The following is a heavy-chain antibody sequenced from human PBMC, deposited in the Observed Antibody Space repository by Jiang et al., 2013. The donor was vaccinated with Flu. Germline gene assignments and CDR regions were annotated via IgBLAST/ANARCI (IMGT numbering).Heavy chain of an antibody. CDR2: FDPEDGET. V-gene: IGHV1-24*01. D-gene: IGHD3-3*01. J-gene: IGHJ4*02. Sequence: KVSGYTLTELSMHWVRQAPGKGLEWMGGFDPEDGETIYAQKFQGRVTMTEDTSTDTAYMELSSLRSEDTAVYYCATVEREWLSYFPFYFDYWGQGTLVTVSS. CDR1: GYTLTELS. CDR3: ATVEREWLSYFPFYFDY.